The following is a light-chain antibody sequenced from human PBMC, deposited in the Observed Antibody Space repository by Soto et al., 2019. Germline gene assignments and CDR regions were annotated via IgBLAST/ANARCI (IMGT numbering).Light chain of an antibody. CDR2: GAS. CDR3: QQYGSSPRT. V-gene: IGKV3-20*01. Sequence: RVMTQSPATLSVSPGERATLSCRASQSVSSSYLAWYQQKPGQAPRLLIYGASSRATGIPDGFSGSGSGTDFTLTISRLEPEDFAVYYCQQYGSSPRTFGQGTKV. J-gene: IGKJ1*01. CDR1: QSVSSSY.